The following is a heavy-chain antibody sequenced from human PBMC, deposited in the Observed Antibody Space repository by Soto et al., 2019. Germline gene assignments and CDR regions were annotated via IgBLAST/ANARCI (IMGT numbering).Heavy chain of an antibody. CDR2: VTPYNGNT. CDR1: GYTFISYA. Sequence: ASVKVSCKASGYTFISYAISWVRQAPGQGPEWMGRVTPYNGNTNYAQKFQGRVTMTTDTSTNTAYMDLRSLRSDDTAVYFCASDFLNRIPWASATHHYSYYGMEVWGQGTTVTVSS. D-gene: IGHD3-3*01. CDR3: ASDFLNRIPWASATHHYSYYGMEV. J-gene: IGHJ6*02. V-gene: IGHV1-18*01.